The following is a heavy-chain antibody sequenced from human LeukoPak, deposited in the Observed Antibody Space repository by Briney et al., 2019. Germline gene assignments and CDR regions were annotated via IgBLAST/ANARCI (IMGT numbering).Heavy chain of an antibody. CDR3: ARSYYDFWSGYYTRGHYFDY. J-gene: IGHJ4*02. CDR2: IKQDGSEK. D-gene: IGHD3-3*01. Sequence: GGSLRLSCAASGFTFSSYWMSWVRQAPGKGLEWVANIKQDGSEKYYVDSVKGRFTISRDNAKNSLYLQMNSLRAEDTAVYYCARSYYDFWSGYYTRGHYFDYWGQGTLVTVSS. V-gene: IGHV3-7*01. CDR1: GFTFSSYW.